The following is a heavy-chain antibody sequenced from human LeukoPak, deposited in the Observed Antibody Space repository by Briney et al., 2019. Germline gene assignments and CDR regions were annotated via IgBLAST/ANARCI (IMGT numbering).Heavy chain of an antibody. CDR2: ISYDGSNK. D-gene: IGHD3-3*01. CDR3: ARDFYNYDFWSGYYGDY. J-gene: IGHJ4*02. Sequence: GRSLRLSCAASGFTFSSYAMPWVRQAPGKGLEWVAVISYDGSNKYYADSVKGRFTIFRDNSKNTLYLQMNSLRAEDTAVYYCARDFYNYDFWSGYYGDYWGQGTLVTVSS. CDR1: GFTFSSYA. V-gene: IGHV3-30-3*01.